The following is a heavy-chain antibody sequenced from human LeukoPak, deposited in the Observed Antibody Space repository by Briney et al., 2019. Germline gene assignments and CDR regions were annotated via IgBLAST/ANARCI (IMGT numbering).Heavy chain of an antibody. V-gene: IGHV3-23*03. CDR3: AKGERIVLMVYDY. CDR1: GFTFSSYA. J-gene: IGHJ4*02. Sequence: GGSLRLSCAASGFTFSSYAMSWVRQAPGKGLEWVSVIYSGGSTYYADSVMGRFTISRDNSKNTLYLQMNSLRAEDTAVYYCAKGERIVLMVYDYWGQGTLVTVSS. CDR2: IYSGGST. D-gene: IGHD2-8*01.